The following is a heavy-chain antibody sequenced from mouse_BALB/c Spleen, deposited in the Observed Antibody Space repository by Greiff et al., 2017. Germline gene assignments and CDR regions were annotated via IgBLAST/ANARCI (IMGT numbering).Heavy chain of an antibody. Sequence: EVKVVESGGGLVKPGGSLKLSCAASGFTFSDYYMYWVRQTPEKRLEWVATISDGGSYTYYPDSVKGRFTISRDNAKNNLYLQMSSLKSEDTAMYYCARVKLYYYAMDYWGQGTSVTVSS. V-gene: IGHV5-4*02. D-gene: IGHD4-1*01. CDR1: GFTFSDYY. CDR3: ARVKLYYYAMDY. J-gene: IGHJ4*01. CDR2: ISDGGSYT.